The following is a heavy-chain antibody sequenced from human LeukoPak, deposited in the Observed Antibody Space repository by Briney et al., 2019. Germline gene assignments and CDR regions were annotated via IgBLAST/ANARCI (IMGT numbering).Heavy chain of an antibody. V-gene: IGHV1-69*04. J-gene: IGHJ6*02. Sequence: ASVKVSCKASGGTFSSYAFSWVRQAPGQGLEWMGRIIPILGIANYAQKFQGRVTITADKSTSTAYMELSSLRSEDTAVYYCARLLWFGELFSYYYGMDVWGQGATVTVSS. CDR3: ARLLWFGELFSYYYGMDV. CDR1: GGTFSSYA. CDR2: IIPILGIA. D-gene: IGHD3-10*01.